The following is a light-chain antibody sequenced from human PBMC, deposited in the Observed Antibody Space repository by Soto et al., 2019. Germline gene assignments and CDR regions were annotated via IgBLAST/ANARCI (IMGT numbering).Light chain of an antibody. V-gene: IGKV4-1*01. CDR2: WAS. Sequence: DIVMTQSPDSLAVSLGERATINCKSSQSVLYSSNNMNYLAWYQQKPGQPPKLLIYWASTRESGVPDRFSGSGSGTDFTLTINSLQAEDVAVYYCQQYYSTPPTFGGGTKVEIK. J-gene: IGKJ4*01. CDR3: QQYYSTPPT. CDR1: QSVLYSSNNMNY.